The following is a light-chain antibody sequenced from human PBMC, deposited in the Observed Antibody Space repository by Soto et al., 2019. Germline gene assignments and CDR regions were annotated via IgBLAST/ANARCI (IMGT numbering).Light chain of an antibody. CDR2: QHS. CDR3: QAWDSSIAV. Sequence: SYELTQPPSVSVSPGQTASIPCSGDKLGNEYVFWYQQRPGQSPVLVIYQHSMRPSGISARFSGSTSGNTATLTISGTQTADEADYYCQAWDSSIAVFGGGTKLTVL. V-gene: IGLV3-1*01. J-gene: IGLJ3*02. CDR1: KLGNEY.